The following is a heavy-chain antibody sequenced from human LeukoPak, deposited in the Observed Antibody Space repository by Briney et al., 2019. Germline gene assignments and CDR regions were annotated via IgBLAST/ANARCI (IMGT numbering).Heavy chain of an antibody. CDR3: ARLLDLWEPSRIDY. Sequence: GGSLRLSCAASGFTFSDYYMSWIRQAPGKGLEWVSYISSSGSTIYYADSVKGRFTISRDSAKNSLYLQMNSLRAEDTAVYYCARLLDLWEPSRIDYWGQGTLVTVSS. CDR2: ISSSGSTI. CDR1: GFTFSDYY. D-gene: IGHD1-26*01. J-gene: IGHJ4*02. V-gene: IGHV3-11*04.